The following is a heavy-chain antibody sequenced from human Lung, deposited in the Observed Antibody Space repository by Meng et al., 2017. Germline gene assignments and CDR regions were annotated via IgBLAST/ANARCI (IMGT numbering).Heavy chain of an antibody. CDR2: IDPGNGNR. CDR1: GYTLITHG. V-gene: IGHV1-18*01. J-gene: IGHJ4*02. CDR3: ARDRQWLFDY. D-gene: IGHD6-19*01. Sequence: QVHLVQSALEVKKPGASVKVSCKASGYTLITHGISWLRQAPGQGLEWMGWIDPGNGNRDFAEKFQDRLTMSNDTSSSTVYMELTRLTSDDTAVYYCARDRQWLFDYWGQGTLVTVSS.